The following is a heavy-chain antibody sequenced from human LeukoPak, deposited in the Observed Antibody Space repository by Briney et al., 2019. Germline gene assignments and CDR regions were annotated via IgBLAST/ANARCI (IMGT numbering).Heavy chain of an antibody. D-gene: IGHD6-13*01. CDR1: GFTFRSYA. CDR2: ISYDGSNK. Sequence: GGSLRLSCAASGFTFRSYAMHWVRQAPGKGLEWVAVISYDGSNKYYADSVKGRFTISRDNAKNSLYLQMNSLRAEDTALYYCAKDIAAAGTSGGYMDVWGKGTTVTISS. J-gene: IGHJ6*03. CDR3: AKDIAAAGTSGGYMDV. V-gene: IGHV3-30*04.